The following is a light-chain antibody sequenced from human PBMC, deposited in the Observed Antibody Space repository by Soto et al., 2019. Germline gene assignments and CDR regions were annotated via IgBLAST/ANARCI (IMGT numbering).Light chain of an antibody. CDR2: DVS. Sequence: QSALTQPASVSGSPGQSITISCTGTSGYIGGYNYVSWYQQRPGKAPKVLIHDVSHRPSGVSSRFSGSRSGNTASLTISGLQPEDEADYYCSSDTTSMTLIFGGGTKVTVL. CDR3: SSDTTSMTLI. CDR1: SGYIGGYNY. J-gene: IGLJ2*01. V-gene: IGLV2-14*03.